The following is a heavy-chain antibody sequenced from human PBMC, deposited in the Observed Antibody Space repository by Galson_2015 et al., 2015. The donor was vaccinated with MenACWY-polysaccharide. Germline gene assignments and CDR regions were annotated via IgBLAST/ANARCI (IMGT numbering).Heavy chain of an antibody. CDR3: ARNIPASSGYYPEYNCFDP. D-gene: IGHD3-22*01. Sequence: SVKVSCKASGDTFSSYAMSWVRQAPGQGLEWMGGIIPNCGTANYAQKFQGRVTITADASTSTAYMELSSLRSEDTAGYYCARNIPASSGYYPEYNCFDPWGQGTPVTVSS. J-gene: IGHJ5*02. CDR1: GDTFSSYA. CDR2: IIPNCGTA. V-gene: IGHV1-69*13.